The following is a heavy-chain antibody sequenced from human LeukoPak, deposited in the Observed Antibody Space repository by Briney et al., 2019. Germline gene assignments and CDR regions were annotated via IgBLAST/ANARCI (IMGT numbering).Heavy chain of an antibody. CDR3: ARDKVWFGELLSPLDY. J-gene: IGHJ4*02. V-gene: IGHV1-18*01. CDR2: ISAYNGNT. D-gene: IGHD3-10*01. CDR1: GYTFTSYG. Sequence: ASVSVSCKASGYTFTSYGISWVRQAPGQGLEGMGWISAYNGNTNYAQKLQGRVTITTDTSTSTAYMELRSVRSEDTAVYYCARDKVWFGELLSPLDYWGQGTPVTVSS.